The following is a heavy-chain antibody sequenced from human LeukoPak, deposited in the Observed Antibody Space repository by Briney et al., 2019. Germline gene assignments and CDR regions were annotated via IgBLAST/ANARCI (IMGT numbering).Heavy chain of an antibody. CDR2: ISSSSSII. CDR1: GFTFSSYE. J-gene: IGHJ4*02. CDR3: ARVGYSGFKFDY. Sequence: GGSLRLSCAASGFTFSSYEMNWVRQAPGKGLGWVSYISSSSSIIYYADSVKGRFTISRDNAKNSLYLQMNSLRAEDTAVYYCARVGYSGFKFDYWGQGTLVTVSS. V-gene: IGHV3-48*03. D-gene: IGHD5-12*01.